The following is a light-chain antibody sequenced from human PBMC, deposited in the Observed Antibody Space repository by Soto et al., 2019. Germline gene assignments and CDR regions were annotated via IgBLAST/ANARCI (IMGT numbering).Light chain of an antibody. CDR3: QQTYSSSWT. CDR2: GAS. J-gene: IGKJ1*01. V-gene: IGKV3-20*01. CDR1: QSVDSNY. Sequence: EIVLTQSPGTLSLSPGERATLSCRASQSVDSNYLAWYQQKPGQAPRLLIFGASNRATGIPDRFSGSGSGTGFTLIISRLEPEDFATYYCQQTYSSSWTFGQGTKVEIK.